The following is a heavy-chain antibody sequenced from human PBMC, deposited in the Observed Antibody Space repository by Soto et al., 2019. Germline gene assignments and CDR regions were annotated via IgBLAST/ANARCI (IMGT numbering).Heavy chain of an antibody. CDR3: AKISGYYADAFDI. CDR2: ISGSGGST. D-gene: IGHD3-22*01. CDR1: GFTFSSYA. J-gene: IGHJ3*02. V-gene: IGHV3-23*01. Sequence: EVQLLESGGGLVQPGGSLRLSCAASGFTFSSYAMSWVRQAPGKGLEWVSAISGSGGSTYYAYSVKGRFTISRDNGKNTLYLQMNSLRAEDTAVYYCAKISGYYADAFDIWGQGTMVTVSS.